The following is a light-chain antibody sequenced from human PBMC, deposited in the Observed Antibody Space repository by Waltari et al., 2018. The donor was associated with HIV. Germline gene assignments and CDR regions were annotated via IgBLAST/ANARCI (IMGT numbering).Light chain of an antibody. CDR1: SSDVGRYNY. CDR3: SSYTINNDYV. J-gene: IGLJ1*01. V-gene: IGLV2-14*01. CDR2: EVL. Sequence: QSALTQPASVSGSPGQSITISCTGTSSDVGRYNYVSWYQHHPGKAPKRMIYEVLNLPSGISNRFAGSKSGNTASLTISGLQAEDEADYYCSSYTINNDYVFGTGTRVTVL.